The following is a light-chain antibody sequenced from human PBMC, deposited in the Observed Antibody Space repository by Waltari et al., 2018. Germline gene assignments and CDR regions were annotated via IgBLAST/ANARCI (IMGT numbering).Light chain of an antibody. CDR3: QLYDGSNNV. Sequence: NFMLTQPHSVSESPGKTVTISCTRSSGSIASNYVQWYQQRPGSAPTTVIYEDNQRPSWVPDRFSGSIDSSSNAASLTISGRKTEDEADSYCQLYDGSNNVFGSGTKVTVL. V-gene: IGLV6-57*03. J-gene: IGLJ6*01. CDR2: EDN. CDR1: SGSIASNY.